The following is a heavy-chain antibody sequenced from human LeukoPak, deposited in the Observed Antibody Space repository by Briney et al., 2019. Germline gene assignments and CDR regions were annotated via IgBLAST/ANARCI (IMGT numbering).Heavy chain of an antibody. D-gene: IGHD3-22*01. J-gene: IGHJ4*02. V-gene: IGHV4-38-2*02. CDR1: DYTIGSGYS. CDR2: ISHTGTT. CDR3: ARDRSVYYYYYFDF. Sequence: SETLSLTCTVSDYTIGSGYSWGWIRQPPGKGLEWIATISHTGTTYYNPSLKTRVTMTLDTSRNQFSLRLSSVTAADTAVYYCARDRSVYYYYYFDFWGQGTLVTVSS.